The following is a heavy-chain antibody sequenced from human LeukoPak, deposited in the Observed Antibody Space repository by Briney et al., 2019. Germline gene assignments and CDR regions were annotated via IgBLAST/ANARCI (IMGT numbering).Heavy chain of an antibody. V-gene: IGHV4-59*08. D-gene: IGHD3-22*01. CDR1: GDSISTCY. J-gene: IGHJ4*02. CDR3: ARLVYDSRGYYFDY. Sequence: SETMSLTCTVSGDSISTCYWSWIRQPPGKGLEWIGYIRYSGSANYNPSLRSRVNISIDTSKNQFSLKLSSVTAADTAVYHCARLVYDSRGYYFDYWGQGTLVTVSS. CDR2: IRYSGSA.